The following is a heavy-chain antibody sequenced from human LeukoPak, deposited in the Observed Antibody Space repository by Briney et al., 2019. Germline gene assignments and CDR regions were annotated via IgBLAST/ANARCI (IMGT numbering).Heavy chain of an antibody. CDR1: GLTFSSYA. Sequence: PVGSLRLACTASGLTFSSYAMSWARQAPGRGLEWVSAISGSGGSTYYADSVKGRFTISRDNSKNTLYLQMNSLRAEDTAVYYCAKDKAVVPAAIYAFDIWGQGTMVTVSS. D-gene: IGHD2-2*01. CDR2: ISGSGGST. J-gene: IGHJ3*02. CDR3: AKDKAVVPAAIYAFDI. V-gene: IGHV3-23*01.